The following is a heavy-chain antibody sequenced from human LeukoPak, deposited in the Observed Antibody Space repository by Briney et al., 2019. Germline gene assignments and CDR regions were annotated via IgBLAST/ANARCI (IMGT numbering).Heavy chain of an antibody. CDR3: ARQVYYDILTGYYYFDY. CDR2: TNHSGST. Sequence: AETLSLTCAVYGGSFSGYYWSWIRQPPAKGLEGIGETNHSGSTNYNPSLQSRVTISVDTSKNQFSLKLSSVTAADTAVYYCARQVYYDILTGYYYFDYWGQGTLVTVSS. V-gene: IGHV4-34*01. D-gene: IGHD3-9*01. CDR1: GGSFSGYY. J-gene: IGHJ4*02.